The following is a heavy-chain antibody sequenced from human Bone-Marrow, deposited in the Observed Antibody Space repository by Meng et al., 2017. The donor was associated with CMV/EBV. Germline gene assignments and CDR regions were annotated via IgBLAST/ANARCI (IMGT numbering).Heavy chain of an antibody. D-gene: IGHD6-13*01. CDR2: ISGGST. Sequence: ETLSLTCAASGFTVSSNEMSWVRQAPGKGLEWVSSISGGSTYYADSVKGRFTISRDNSKNTLWLQMNSLRAEDTAVYYCATSSRIAAAGVDYWGQGTLVTVPS. J-gene: IGHJ4*02. CDR3: ATSSRIAAAGVDY. CDR1: GFTVSSNE. V-gene: IGHV3-38-3*01.